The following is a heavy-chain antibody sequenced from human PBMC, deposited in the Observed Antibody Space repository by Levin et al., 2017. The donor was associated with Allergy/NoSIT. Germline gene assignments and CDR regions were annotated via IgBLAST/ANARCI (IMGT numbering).Heavy chain of an antibody. CDR1: GFTFTSYG. Sequence: ASVKVSCAASGFTFTSYGMTWVRQAPGKGLEWVSTISGGGITFYGDPVKGRFTISRDNSMDTLFLQMNSLRAEDTAVYFCAKYRRVNGNYDSHFGNWGQGTLVTVSS. J-gene: IGHJ4*02. CDR2: ISGGGIT. D-gene: IGHD3-22*01. CDR3: AKYRRVNGNYDSHFGN. V-gene: IGHV3-23*01.